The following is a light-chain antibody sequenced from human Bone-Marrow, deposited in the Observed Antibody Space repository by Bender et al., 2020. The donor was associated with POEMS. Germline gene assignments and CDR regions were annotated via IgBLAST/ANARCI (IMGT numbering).Light chain of an antibody. CDR3: CSYAGSATSPVV. CDR1: NIGSKS. J-gene: IGLJ2*01. V-gene: IGLV3-21*02. CDR2: DDS. Sequence: SYVLTQPPSVSVAPGQTARITCGGNNIGSKSVHWYQQKPGQAPLLVVYDDSVRPSGVPDRFSGSKSGNTASLTISGLLAEDEADYYCCSYAGSATSPVVFGGGTKLIVL.